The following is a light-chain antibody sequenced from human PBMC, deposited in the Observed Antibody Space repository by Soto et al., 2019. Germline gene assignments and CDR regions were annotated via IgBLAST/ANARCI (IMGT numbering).Light chain of an antibody. CDR3: QQSYSTPLT. CDR2: AAS. V-gene: IGKV1-39*01. Sequence: DIQMTQSPSSLSASVGDRVTITCRASQSISSYLNWYQQKPGKAPKLLIYAASSLQSGVPSRFSGSGSGTDFTLTISSLQPEDFATYYCQQSYSTPLTFGGGTLVHIK. J-gene: IGKJ4*01. CDR1: QSISSY.